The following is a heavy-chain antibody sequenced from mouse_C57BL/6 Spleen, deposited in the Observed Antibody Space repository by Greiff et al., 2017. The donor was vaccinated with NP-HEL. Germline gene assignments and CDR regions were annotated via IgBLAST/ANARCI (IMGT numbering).Heavy chain of an antibody. J-gene: IGHJ3*01. CDR3: ARSSLYDYDTWFAY. V-gene: IGHV1-19*01. D-gene: IGHD2-4*01. CDR2: INPYNGGT. Sequence: EVQLQQSGPVLVKPGASVKMSCKASGYTFTDYYMNWVKQSHGKSLEWIGVINPYNGGTSYNQKFKGKATLTVDKSSSTAYMELNSLTSEDSAVYYCARSSLYDYDTWFAYWGQGTLVTVSA. CDR1: GYTFTDYY.